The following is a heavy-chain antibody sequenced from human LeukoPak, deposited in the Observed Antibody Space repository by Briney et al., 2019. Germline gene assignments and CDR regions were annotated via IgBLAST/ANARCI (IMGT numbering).Heavy chain of an antibody. V-gene: IGHV1-8*02. CDR1: GYTFTSCY. CDR3: ARDGYCSGGSCYFNWFDP. D-gene: IGHD2-15*01. Sequence: ASVKVSCKASGYTFTSCYMHWVRQATGQGLEWMGWMNPNSGDTGYAQKFQGRVTMTRNTSISTAYMELSSLRSEDTAVYYCARDGYCSGGSCYFNWFDPWGQGTLVTVSS. CDR2: MNPNSGDT. J-gene: IGHJ5*02.